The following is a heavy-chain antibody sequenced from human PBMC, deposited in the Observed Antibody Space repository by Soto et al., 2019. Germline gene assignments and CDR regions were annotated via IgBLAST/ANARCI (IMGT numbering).Heavy chain of an antibody. CDR1: GYTFTSYY. CDR2: INPSGGST. D-gene: IGHD2-2*01. V-gene: IGHV1-46*01. J-gene: IGHJ6*02. CDR3: ARDFVVVPAAISIYYYGMDV. Sequence: EASVKVSCNASGYTFTSYYMLCVRQAPGQGLEWMGIINPSGGSTSYAQKFQGRVTMTRDTSTSTVYMELSSLRSEDTAVYYCARDFVVVPAAISIYYYGMDVWGQGTTVTVSS.